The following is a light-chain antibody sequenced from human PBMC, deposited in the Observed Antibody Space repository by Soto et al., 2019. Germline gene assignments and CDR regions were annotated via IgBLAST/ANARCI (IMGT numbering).Light chain of an antibody. CDR3: KQHNNWPPLT. V-gene: IGKV3-15*01. CDR1: QSVSSN. Sequence: EIVMTQSPATLSVSPGERATLSCRASQSVSSNLACYQQKHGHAPRLLINGASTRATGIPARFSGRGSCTEFTLIISSLQSADVSVYYCKQHNNWPPLTFGRGTKLEIK. J-gene: IGKJ2*01. CDR2: GAS.